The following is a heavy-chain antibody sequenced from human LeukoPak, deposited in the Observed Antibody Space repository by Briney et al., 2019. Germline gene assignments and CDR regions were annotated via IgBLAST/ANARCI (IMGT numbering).Heavy chain of an antibody. CDR1: GGSFSGYY. V-gene: IGHV4-34*01. D-gene: IGHD3-10*01. CDR3: ATYGSGREATRNY. Sequence: SETLSLTCAVYGGSFSGYYWSWIRQPPGKGLEWIGEINHSGSTNYNPTLKSRVTISVDTSKNQFSLKLSSVTAADTAVYYCATYGSGREATRNYWGQGTLVTVSS. J-gene: IGHJ4*02. CDR2: INHSGST.